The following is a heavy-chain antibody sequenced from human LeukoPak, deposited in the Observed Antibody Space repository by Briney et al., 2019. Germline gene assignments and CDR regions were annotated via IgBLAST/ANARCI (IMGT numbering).Heavy chain of an antibody. V-gene: IGHV3-30-3*01. CDR3: ARESIAARPYYFDY. Sequence: GGSLRLSCAASGFTFSSYAMHWVRQAPCKGLEWVAVISYDGSNKYYADSVKGRFTISRDNSKNTLYLQMNSLRAEDTAVYYCARESIAARPYYFDYWGQGTLVTVSS. CDR2: ISYDGSNK. D-gene: IGHD6-6*01. J-gene: IGHJ4*02. CDR1: GFTFSSYA.